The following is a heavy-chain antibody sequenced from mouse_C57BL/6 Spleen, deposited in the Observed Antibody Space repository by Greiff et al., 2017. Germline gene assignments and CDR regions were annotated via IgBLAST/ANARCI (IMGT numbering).Heavy chain of an antibody. V-gene: IGHV1-53*01. D-gene: IGHD2-3*01. CDR1: GYTFTSYW. Sequence: QVQLKQPGTELVKPGASVKLSCKASGYTFTSYWMHWVKQRPGQGLEWIGNINPSNGGTNYNEKFKSKATLTVDKSSSTAYMQLSSLTSEDSAVYYCARLGTSDGYWYFEVWGTGTTVTVSS. J-gene: IGHJ1*03. CDR3: ARLGTSDGYWYFEV. CDR2: INPSNGGT.